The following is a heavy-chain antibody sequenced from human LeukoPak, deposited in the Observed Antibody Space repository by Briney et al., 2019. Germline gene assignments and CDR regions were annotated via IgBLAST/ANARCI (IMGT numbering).Heavy chain of an antibody. V-gene: IGHV3-66*01. CDR2: IYATGNT. Sequence: GGSLRLSSAASGIVVSETYMTWVRQAPGKGLEWISVIYATGNTYYADSVKGRFTISRDNSKNTVYLQMNSLRPEDTAVYYCVRENVILSEGDYFDYWGQGTLVAVSS. J-gene: IGHJ4*02. CDR3: VRENVILSEGDYFDY. D-gene: IGHD2-15*01. CDR1: GIVVSETY.